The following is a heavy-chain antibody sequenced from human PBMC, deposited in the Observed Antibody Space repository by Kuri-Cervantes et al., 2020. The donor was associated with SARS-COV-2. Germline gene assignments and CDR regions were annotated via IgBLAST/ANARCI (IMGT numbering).Heavy chain of an antibody. CDR3: ARYGAAAGKGRPVYGMDV. CDR1: GYTFTGYY. V-gene: IGHV1-46*01. J-gene: IGHJ6*02. D-gene: IGHD6-13*01. Sequence: ASVKVSCKASGYTFTGYYMHWVRQAPGQGLEWMGIINPSGGSTSYAQKFQGRVTMTRDTSTSTVYMELSSLRSEDTAVYYCARYGAAAGKGRPVYGMDVWGQGTTVTVSS. CDR2: INPSGGST.